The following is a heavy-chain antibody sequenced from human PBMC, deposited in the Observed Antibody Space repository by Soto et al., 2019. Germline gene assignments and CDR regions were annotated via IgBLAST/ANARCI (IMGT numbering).Heavy chain of an antibody. CDR3: ARDEEARPYFCGMGV. CDR1: GFTFSTYS. D-gene: IGHD6-6*01. Sequence: PGGSLRLSCAASGFTFSTYSMNWVRQAPGKGLEWVSCISSNSNYIYYADSVKGRFTISRDNAQNSLYLQMNSLRAEDTAVYYCARDEEARPYFCGMGVWGQGTTVTVSS. V-gene: IGHV3-21*01. J-gene: IGHJ6*02. CDR2: ISSNSNYI.